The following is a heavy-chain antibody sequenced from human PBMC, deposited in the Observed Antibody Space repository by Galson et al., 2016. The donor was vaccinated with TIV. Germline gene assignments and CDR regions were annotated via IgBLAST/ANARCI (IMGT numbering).Heavy chain of an antibody. Sequence: SVKVSCKASGYTFTGYYMHWVRQAPGQGLEWVGRINPNSGDTIYGQKFQGRVTMTRDTSINTAYMELSRLGSDDTAVYYCARDQVVPANYYYYYMDVWGKGTTVTVSS. J-gene: IGHJ6*03. CDR3: ARDQVVPANYYYYYMDV. CDR2: INPNSGDT. V-gene: IGHV1-2*06. CDR1: GYTFTGYY. D-gene: IGHD2-2*01.